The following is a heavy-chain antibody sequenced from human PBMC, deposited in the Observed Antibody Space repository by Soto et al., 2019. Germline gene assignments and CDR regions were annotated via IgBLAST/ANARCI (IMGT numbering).Heavy chain of an antibody. J-gene: IGHJ4*02. Sequence: PGGSLRLSCAASGFTFSSYAMSCARQAPGKGLEWFSAISGSGVITYYADSVKGRFTISRDNSKNTLYLQMDSLRAEDTAVYYCAKVGGLRYFDWLFDYWGQGTLVTVSS. CDR1: GFTFSSYA. CDR2: ISGSGVIT. CDR3: AKVGGLRYFDWLFDY. D-gene: IGHD3-9*01. V-gene: IGHV3-23*01.